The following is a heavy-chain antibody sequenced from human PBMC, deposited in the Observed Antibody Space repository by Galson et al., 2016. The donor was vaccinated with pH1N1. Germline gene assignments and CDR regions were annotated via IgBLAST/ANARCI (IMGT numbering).Heavy chain of an antibody. D-gene: IGHD3-3*01. CDR2: IKPNTGDT. J-gene: IGHJ4*02. CDR3: AGDWSGYFTTTNY. V-gene: IGHV1-2*02. Sequence: SVKVSCKASGYTFTAYQIHWVRQAPGQGLEWMGWIKPNTGDTTYAQKFQGRVTMTSDTSINTAYIEVTSLTSDDTAVYYCAGDWSGYFTTTNYWGQGTLVTVSS. CDR1: GYTFTAYQ.